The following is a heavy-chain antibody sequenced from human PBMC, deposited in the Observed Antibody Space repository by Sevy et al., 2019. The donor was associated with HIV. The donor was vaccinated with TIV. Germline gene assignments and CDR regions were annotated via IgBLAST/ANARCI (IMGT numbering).Heavy chain of an antibody. V-gene: IGHV3-23*01. D-gene: IGHD1-26*01. CDR2: LNGSGGRT. Sequence: GGSLRLSCAASGFTFSSFAMSWVRQTPGKGLERVSGLNGSGGRTYYPDSVKDRFTISRDNSKNTLYLQMNSLRAEDTAVYYCAKDTDSGSYLNDAFDIWGQGTMVTVSS. CDR3: AKDTDSGSYLNDAFDI. CDR1: GFTFSSFA. J-gene: IGHJ3*02.